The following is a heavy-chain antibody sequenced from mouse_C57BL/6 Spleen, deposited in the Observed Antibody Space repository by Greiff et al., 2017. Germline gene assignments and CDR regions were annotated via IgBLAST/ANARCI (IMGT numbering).Heavy chain of an antibody. V-gene: IGHV1-82*01. CDR2: IYPGDGDT. J-gene: IGHJ1*03. CDR3: ARSTFDV. CDR1: GYAFSSSW. D-gene: IGHD1-1*01. Sequence: QVQLKESGPELVKPGASVKISCKASGYAFSSSWMNWVKQRPGKGLEWIGRIYPGDGDTNYNGKFKGKATLTADKSSSTAYMQLSSLTSEDSAVYFCARSTFDVWGTGTTVTVSS.